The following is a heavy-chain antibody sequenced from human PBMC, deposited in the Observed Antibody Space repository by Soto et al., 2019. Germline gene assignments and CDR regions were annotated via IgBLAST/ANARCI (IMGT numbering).Heavy chain of an antibody. Sequence: QLQLQESGPGLVKPSETLSLICTVSVGSISSSNYYWGWIRQPPGKGLEWIGNIYYSGTTNYNPSLKSRVIISVDTSKNKFSLQLTSVTAADTDVYYCARIPTFNTIFDYWGQGTLVPVSS. V-gene: IGHV4-39*01. J-gene: IGHJ4*02. CDR2: IYYSGTT. CDR3: ARIPTFNTIFDY. D-gene: IGHD3-3*01. CDR1: VGSISSSNYY.